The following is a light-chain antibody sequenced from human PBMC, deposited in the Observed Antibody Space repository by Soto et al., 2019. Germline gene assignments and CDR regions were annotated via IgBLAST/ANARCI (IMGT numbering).Light chain of an antibody. Sequence: EIVLTQSPGTLSLSPGERATLSCRASQSVTGNYVAWHQQKPGQAPRLLIYEADTRATCISDRFSAGGSGTDFTLTISRLEPEDFALYYCQQYGSPLHTFGGGTQVEIK. V-gene: IGKV3-20*01. CDR3: QQYGSPLHT. CDR2: EAD. J-gene: IGKJ4*01. CDR1: QSVTGNY.